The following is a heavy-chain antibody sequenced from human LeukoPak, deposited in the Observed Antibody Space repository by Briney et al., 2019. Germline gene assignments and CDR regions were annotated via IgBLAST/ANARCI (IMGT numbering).Heavy chain of an antibody. V-gene: IGHV3-33*01. Sequence: PGGSLRLSCAASGFTFNNYGMHWVRQAPGKGLEWVAVIRSDGNNKYYVDSVKGRFTVSRDKSKNTLYLQMNSLRAEDTAVYYCAREYSESYYVAAFDVWGQGTLVTVSS. CDR2: IRSDGNNK. J-gene: IGHJ3*01. D-gene: IGHD1-26*01. CDR3: AREYSESYYVAAFDV. CDR1: GFTFNNYG.